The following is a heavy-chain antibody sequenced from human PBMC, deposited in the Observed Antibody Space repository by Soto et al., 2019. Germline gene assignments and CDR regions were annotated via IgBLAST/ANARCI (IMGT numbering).Heavy chain of an antibody. CDR1: GFSLSTSGVG. V-gene: IGHV2-5*02. D-gene: IGHD6-13*01. CDR3: AHRWIAAAINAFDI. J-gene: IGHJ3*02. CDR2: IYWDDDK. Sequence: QITLKESGPTLVKPTQTLTLTCTFSGFSLSTSGVGVGWIRQPPGKALEWLALIYWDDDKRYSPSLKSRLTITKDTSKNQVVLTMTNMDPVDTATYYCAHRWIAAAINAFDIWGQGTMVTVSS.